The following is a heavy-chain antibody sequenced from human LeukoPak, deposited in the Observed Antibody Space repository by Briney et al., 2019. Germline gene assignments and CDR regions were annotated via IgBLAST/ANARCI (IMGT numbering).Heavy chain of an antibody. CDR2: ISYDGSNK. Sequence: GGSLRLSCAASGFTFSSYGMHWVRQAPGKGLEWVAVISYDGSNKYYADSVKGRFTISRDNSKNTLYLQMNSLRAEDTAVYYCAKSGYNRFDYWGLGTLVTVSS. V-gene: IGHV3-30*18. J-gene: IGHJ4*02. CDR3: AKSGYNRFDY. D-gene: IGHD5-24*01. CDR1: GFTFSSYG.